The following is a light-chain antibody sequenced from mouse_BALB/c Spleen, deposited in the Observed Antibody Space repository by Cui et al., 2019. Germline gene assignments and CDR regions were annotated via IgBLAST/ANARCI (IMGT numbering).Light chain of an antibody. CDR1: SSVTY. CDR3: QQRSSYPFT. CDR2: STS. J-gene: IGKJ4*01. V-gene: IGKV4-57*01. Sequence: QIVLTQSPAIMSASPGEKVTIICSASSSVTYMHWFQQKPGTSPKLWIYSTSNLASGVPARFSGSGSGTSYSLTISRMEAEDAATYYCQQRSSYPFTFGSGTKLEIK.